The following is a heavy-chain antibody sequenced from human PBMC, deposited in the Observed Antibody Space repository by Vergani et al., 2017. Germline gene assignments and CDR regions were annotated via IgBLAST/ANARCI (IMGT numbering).Heavy chain of an antibody. J-gene: IGHJ4*02. Sequence: EVQLLESGGGLVQPGGSLRLSCAASGFTFSSYAMSWVRQAPGKGLEWVSAISGSGGSTYYADSVKGRFTISRDNSKNTLYLQMNSLRAEDTAVYYCAKLYYDLWSGYYTKSSTYYFDYWGQGTLVTVSS. CDR2: ISGSGGST. CDR1: GFTFSSYA. CDR3: AKLYYDLWSGYYTKSSTYYFDY. V-gene: IGHV3-23*01. D-gene: IGHD3-3*01.